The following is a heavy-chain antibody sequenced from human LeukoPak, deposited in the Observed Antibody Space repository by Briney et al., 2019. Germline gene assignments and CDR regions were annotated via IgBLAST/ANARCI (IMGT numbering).Heavy chain of an antibody. J-gene: IGHJ6*02. D-gene: IGHD6-13*01. CDR1: GGSISSSNW. CDR2: IYHSGST. CDR3: AKLSSSWTDYYYGVDV. Sequence: SGTLSLTCAVSGGSISSSNWWSWVRQPPGKGLEWIGEIYHSGSTNYNPSLKSRVTISVDKSKNQFSLKLSSVTAADTAVYYCAKLSSSWTDYYYGVDVWGQGTTVTVPS. V-gene: IGHV4-4*02.